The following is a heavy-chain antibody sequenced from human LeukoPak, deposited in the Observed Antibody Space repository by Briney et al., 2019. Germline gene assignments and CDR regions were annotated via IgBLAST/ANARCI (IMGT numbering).Heavy chain of an antibody. Sequence: ASVKVSCKASGGTFSSYATSWVRQAPGQGLEWMGRIIPILGIANYAQKFQGRVTITADKSTSTAYMELSSLRSEDTAVYYCARVGYCSSTSCSTNLYYYYYGMDVWGQGTTVTVSS. CDR3: ARVGYCSSTSCSTNLYYYYYGMDV. CDR2: IIPILGIA. V-gene: IGHV1-69*04. CDR1: GGTFSSYA. J-gene: IGHJ6*02. D-gene: IGHD2-2*01.